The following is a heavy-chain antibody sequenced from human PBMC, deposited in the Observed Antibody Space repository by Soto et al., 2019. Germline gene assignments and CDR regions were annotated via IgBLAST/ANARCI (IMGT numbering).Heavy chain of an antibody. V-gene: IGHV1-2*04. CDR1: GYTFTGYY. Sequence: GASVKVSCKASGYTFTGYYMHWVRQAPGQGLEWMGWINPNSGGTNYAQKFQGWVTMTRDTSISPAYMELSRLRSDDTAVYYCARDLRCRGWQQLVSTDYYYYGMDVWGQGTTVTVSS. CDR2: INPNSGGT. D-gene: IGHD6-13*01. CDR3: ARDLRCRGWQQLVSTDYYYYGMDV. J-gene: IGHJ6*02.